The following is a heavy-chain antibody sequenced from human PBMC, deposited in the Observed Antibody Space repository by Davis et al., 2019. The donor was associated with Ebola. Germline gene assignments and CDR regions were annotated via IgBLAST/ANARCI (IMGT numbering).Heavy chain of an antibody. CDR2: INPSGGTT. D-gene: IGHD3-10*01. CDR1: GYTFTSYD. Sequence: ASVKVSCKASGYTFTSYDINWVRQATGQGLEWMGIINPSGGTTTYAQKFQGRVTTTRDTSTNTLYMELSSLTSGDTAVYYCVRDLRGWGDFDYWGQGTLVTVSS. CDR3: VRDLRGWGDFDY. J-gene: IGHJ4*02. V-gene: IGHV1-46*01.